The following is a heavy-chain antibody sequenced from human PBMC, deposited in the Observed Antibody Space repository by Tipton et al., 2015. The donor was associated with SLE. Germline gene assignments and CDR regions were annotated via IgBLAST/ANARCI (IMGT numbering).Heavy chain of an antibody. D-gene: IGHD3-3*01. Sequence: TLSLTCTVSGGSISSGGYYWSWIRQHPGKGLEWIGYTYYSGSTYYNPSLKSRVTISVDTSKNQFSLKLSSVTAADTAVYYCAREEENDFWSGGDAFDIWGQGTMVTVSS. CDR1: GGSISSGGYY. J-gene: IGHJ3*02. CDR3: AREEENDFWSGGDAFDI. V-gene: IGHV4-31*03. CDR2: TYYSGST.